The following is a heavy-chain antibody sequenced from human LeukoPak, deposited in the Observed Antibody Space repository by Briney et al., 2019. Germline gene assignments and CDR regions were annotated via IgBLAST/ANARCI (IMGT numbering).Heavy chain of an antibody. CDR1: GGSISSYY. CDR3: ARTIPAAIQGYYYYYMDV. J-gene: IGHJ6*03. Sequence: SETLSLTCTVSGGSISSYYWSWIRQPPGKGLEWIGYIYYSGSTNYNPSLKSRVTISVDTSKNQFSLKLSSVTAADTAVYYCARTIPAAIQGYYYYYMDVWGKGTTVTVSS. V-gene: IGHV4-59*08. CDR2: IYYSGST. D-gene: IGHD2-2*02.